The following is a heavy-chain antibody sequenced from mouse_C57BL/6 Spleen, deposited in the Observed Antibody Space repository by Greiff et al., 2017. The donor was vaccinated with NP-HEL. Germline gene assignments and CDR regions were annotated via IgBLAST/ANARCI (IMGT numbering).Heavy chain of an antibody. CDR1: GYTFTSYW. J-gene: IGHJ4*01. V-gene: IGHV1-61*01. CDR3: ARFGYYAMDY. Sequence: QVQLKQPGAELVRPGSSVKLSCKASGYTFTSYWMDWVKQRPGQGLEWIGNIYPSDSETHYNQKFKDKATLTVDKSSSTAYMQLSSLTSEDSAVYYCARFGYYAMDYWGQGTSVTGSS. CDR2: IYPSDSET.